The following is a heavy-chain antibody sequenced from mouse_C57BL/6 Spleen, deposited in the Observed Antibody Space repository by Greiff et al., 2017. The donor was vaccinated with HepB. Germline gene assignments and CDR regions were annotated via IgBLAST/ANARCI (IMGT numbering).Heavy chain of an antibody. Sequence: VQLQQSGPELVKPGASVKISCKASGYAFSSSWMNWVKQRPGKGLEWIGRIYPGDGDTNYNGKFKGKATLTADKSSSTAYMQLSSLTSEDSAVYFCAREGGAMDYWGQGTSVNVSS. CDR2: IYPGDGDT. V-gene: IGHV1-82*01. J-gene: IGHJ4*01. CDR3: AREGGAMDY. CDR1: GYAFSSSW.